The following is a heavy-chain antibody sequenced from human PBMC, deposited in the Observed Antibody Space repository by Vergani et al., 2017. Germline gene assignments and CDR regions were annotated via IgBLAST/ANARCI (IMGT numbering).Heavy chain of an antibody. CDR1: GFTFSSYG. J-gene: IGHJ4*02. Sequence: QVQLVESGGGVVQPGRSLRLSCAASGFTFSSYGMHWVRQAPGKGLEWVAVIWSDGSKQLCADSVKGRFTVSRDNSKNTLHLQMNGLRAEDTAIYYCARDLNSASAFDYWGQGTLVTVSS. D-gene: IGHD2-15*01. V-gene: IGHV3-33*01. CDR2: IWSDGSKQ. CDR3: ARDLNSASAFDY.